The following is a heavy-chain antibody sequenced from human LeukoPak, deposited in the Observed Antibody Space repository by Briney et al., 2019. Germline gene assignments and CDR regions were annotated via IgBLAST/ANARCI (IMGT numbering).Heavy chain of an antibody. CDR2: IRYDGSNK. V-gene: IGHV3-30*02. J-gene: IGHJ4*02. CDR1: GFTFSKYG. Sequence: QPGGSLRLSCATSGFTFSKYGMTWVRQAPGKGLEWVAFIRYDGSNKYYADSVKGRFTISRDNSKNTLYLQMNSLRAEDTAVYYCAKAAPSGGTYYYDSSGLLTFDYWGQGTLVIVSS. D-gene: IGHD3-22*01. CDR3: AKAAPSGGTYYYDSSGLLTFDY.